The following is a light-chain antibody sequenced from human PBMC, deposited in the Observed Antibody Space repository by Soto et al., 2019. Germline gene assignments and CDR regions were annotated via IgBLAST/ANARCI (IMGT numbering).Light chain of an antibody. CDR2: GAS. CDR3: QQYKNWPPIT. CDR1: QSVSSK. Sequence: EIVMTQPQATLSGSPAERATLSGRASQSVSSKLAWYQHRPGQAPRLLIYGASTRATGIPARFSGSGSGTEFTLTISSLQSEDFAVYYCQQYKNWPPITSGQRTRLEI. J-gene: IGKJ5*01. V-gene: IGKV3-15*01.